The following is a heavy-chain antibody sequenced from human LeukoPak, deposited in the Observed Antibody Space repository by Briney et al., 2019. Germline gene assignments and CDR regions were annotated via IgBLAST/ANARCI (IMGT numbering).Heavy chain of an antibody. V-gene: IGHV3-11*04. J-gene: IGHJ3*02. Sequence: GGSLRLSCVASGFTFRDSYMNWIRQAPGKGLEWISYITSSGTTMYYADSVRGRFTISRDNAKNSLHLQMNSLRDEDTAVYYCAREVYFYGDSAMEGGFDIWGQGTMVTVSS. CDR1: GFTFRDSY. D-gene: IGHD3-10*01. CDR3: AREVYFYGDSAMEGGFDI. CDR2: ITSSGTTM.